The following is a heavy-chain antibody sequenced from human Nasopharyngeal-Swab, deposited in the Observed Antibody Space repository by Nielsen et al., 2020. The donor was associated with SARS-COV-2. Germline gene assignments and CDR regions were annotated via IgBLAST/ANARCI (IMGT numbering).Heavy chain of an antibody. CDR2: INAYNGNT. D-gene: IGHD6-19*01. CDR3: ARQEGIAVAGTNYYSYYGMDV. V-gene: IGHV1-18*01. CDR1: GYTFTCYG. Sequence: ASVKVSCKASGYTFTCYGISWVRQAPGQGLEWMGWINAYNGNTNYAQKLQGRVTMTTDTSTSTAYMELRSLRSDDTAVYYCARQEGIAVAGTNYYSYYGMDVWGQGTTVTVSS. J-gene: IGHJ6*02.